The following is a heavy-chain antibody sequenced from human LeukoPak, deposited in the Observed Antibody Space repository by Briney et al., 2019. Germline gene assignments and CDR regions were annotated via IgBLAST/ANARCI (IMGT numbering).Heavy chain of an antibody. CDR1: GFTFSSYS. CDR3: ARALGSSGNYWSYYYYTDV. CDR2: ISSGSSTI. Sequence: GGSLRLSCAASGFTFSSYSMNWVRQAPGKGLEWVSYISSGSSTIYYADSVKGRFTISRDNAKNSLYLQMNSLRAEDTAVYYCARALGSSGNYWSYYYYTDVWGKGTTVTVSS. V-gene: IGHV3-48*01. J-gene: IGHJ6*03. D-gene: IGHD3-22*01.